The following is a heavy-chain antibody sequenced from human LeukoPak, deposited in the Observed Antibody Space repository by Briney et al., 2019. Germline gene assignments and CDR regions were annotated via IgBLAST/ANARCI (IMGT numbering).Heavy chain of an antibody. Sequence: GGSLRLSCAASGFTFTRNAISWVRQAQGKGLEWVSTIGGSGDKTIYADSVKERFTISRDNSKNMVHLQLNSLTGEDTALYFCVRRVDASSGWEVHDFCGEGGLVTVSS. CDR3: VRRVDASSGWEVHDF. CDR1: GFTFTRNA. V-gene: IGHV3-23*01. J-gene: IGHJ4*02. CDR2: IGGSGDKT. D-gene: IGHD6-19*01.